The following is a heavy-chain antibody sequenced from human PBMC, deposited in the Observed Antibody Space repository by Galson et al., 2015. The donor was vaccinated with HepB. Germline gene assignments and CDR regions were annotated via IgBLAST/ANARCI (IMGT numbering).Heavy chain of an antibody. CDR3: ARGPTSQVNDHYYGMDV. V-gene: IGHV4-34*01. CDR2: INHSGSA. Sequence: SETLSLTCAVYGGSFSGYYWTWIRQSPGKGLEWIGEINHSGSANYKSSLMSRVTISVDTSKKQFSLKLSSVTAADTAVFYCARGPTSQVNDHYYGMDVWGQGTTVTVSS. CDR1: GGSFSGYY. D-gene: IGHD1-1*01. J-gene: IGHJ6*02.